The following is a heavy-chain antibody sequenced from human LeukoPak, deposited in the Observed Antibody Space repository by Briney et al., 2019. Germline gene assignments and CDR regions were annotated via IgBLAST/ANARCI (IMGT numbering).Heavy chain of an antibody. Sequence: PSETLSLTCTVSGDSIRSFYWSWIRQPPGKGREWIGHIYYSRSTNYNPPLKSRVTISVDMSKTQFSLKMTSVSAADTAVYYCARDPGGSADYWGQGTLVTVSS. CDR1: GDSIRSFY. CDR3: ARDPGGSADY. J-gene: IGHJ4*02. D-gene: IGHD2-15*01. V-gene: IGHV4-59*01. CDR2: IYYSRST.